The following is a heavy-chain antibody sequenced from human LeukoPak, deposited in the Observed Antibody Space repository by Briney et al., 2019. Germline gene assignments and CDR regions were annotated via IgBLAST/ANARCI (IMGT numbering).Heavy chain of an antibody. CDR3: ARRLYCSGGSCPYFDY. Sequence: SETLSLTCTVPGGSVSSGSYYWSWIRQPPGKGLEWIGYIYYSGSTNYNPSLKSRVTISVDTSKNQFSLKLSSVTAADTAVYYCARRLYCSGGSCPYFDYWGQGTLVTVSS. CDR1: GGSVSSGSYY. J-gene: IGHJ4*02. D-gene: IGHD2-15*01. CDR2: IYYSGST. V-gene: IGHV4-61*01.